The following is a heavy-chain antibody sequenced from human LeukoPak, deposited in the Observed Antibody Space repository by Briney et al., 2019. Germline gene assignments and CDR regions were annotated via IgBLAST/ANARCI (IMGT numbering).Heavy chain of an antibody. CDR3: AKGPPDSSTWYKRTEG. CDR1: GCTFNTYA. D-gene: IGHD6-13*01. CDR2: ISGSGDTT. J-gene: IGHJ4*02. Sequence: GGSLRLSCAASGCTFNTYAMAWVRQAPGKGLEWVSDISGSGDTTYYADSVKGRFTISRDNSKNTLYLQMNSLRAEDTAIYYCAKGPPDSSTWYKRTEGWGQGTLVTVSS. V-gene: IGHV3-23*01.